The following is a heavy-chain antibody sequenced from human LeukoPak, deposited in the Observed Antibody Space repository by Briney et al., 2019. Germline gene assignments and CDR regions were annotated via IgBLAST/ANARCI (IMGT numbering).Heavy chain of an antibody. V-gene: IGHV4-59*01. CDR3: ARDIAVAGLDY. CDR2: IYYSGST. CDR1: GGSISSYY. Sequence: SETLSLTCTVSGGSISSYYWSWIRKPPGKGLEWIGYIYYSGSTNYNPSLKSRVTISVDTSKNQFSLKLSSVTAADTAVYYCARDIAVAGLDYWGQGALVTVSS. J-gene: IGHJ4*02. D-gene: IGHD6-19*01.